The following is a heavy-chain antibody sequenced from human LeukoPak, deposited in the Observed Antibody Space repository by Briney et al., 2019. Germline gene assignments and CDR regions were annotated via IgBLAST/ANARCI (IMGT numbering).Heavy chain of an antibody. J-gene: IGHJ6*02. Sequence: GASVKVSCKVSGGSLTDLSMHWVRQAPGKGLEWMGDSDLEDAETVYAQKFEDRLIVTEDTSTGTAYMELRSLTSEDTALYYCATGASTAMRGLDVWGQGTTVTVSS. V-gene: IGHV1-24*01. CDR3: ATGASTAMRGLDV. CDR2: SDLEDAET. D-gene: IGHD2-2*01. CDR1: GGSLTDLS.